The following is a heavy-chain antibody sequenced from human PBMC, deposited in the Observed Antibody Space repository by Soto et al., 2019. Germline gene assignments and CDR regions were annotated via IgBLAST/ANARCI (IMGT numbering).Heavy chain of an antibody. CDR1: GDTFSFYT. CDR2: VNPIVSMS. CDR3: AASYGSGYRAFDY. J-gene: IGHJ4*02. Sequence: QVQLVQSVAEVRNPGSSVKVSCKASGDTFSFYTINWVRQAPGLGLEWMGRVNPIVSMSNYAQKFQGRVTITADKSTNTAYMQLSRLRSEDTAIYYCAASYGSGYRAFDYWVQGALVTVSS. D-gene: IGHD3-10*01. V-gene: IGHV1-69*02.